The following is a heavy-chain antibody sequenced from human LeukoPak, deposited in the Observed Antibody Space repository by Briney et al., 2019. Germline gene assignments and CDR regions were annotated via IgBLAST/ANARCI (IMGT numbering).Heavy chain of an antibody. V-gene: IGHV4-59*08. CDR2: IYYSGST. J-gene: IGHJ6*02. CDR3: ARRGEYYYGSGSPNYGMDV. CDR1: GGSISSYY. Sequence: SETLSLTCTVSGGSISSYYWSWIRQPPGKGLEWTGYIYYSGSTNYTPSLKSRVTISVDTSKNQFSLKLGSVTAADTAVYYCARRGEYYYGSGSPNYGMDVWGQGTTVTVSS. D-gene: IGHD3-10*01.